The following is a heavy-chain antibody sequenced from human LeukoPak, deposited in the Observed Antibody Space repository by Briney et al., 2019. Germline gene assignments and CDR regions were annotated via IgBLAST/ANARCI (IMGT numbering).Heavy chain of an antibody. CDR3: ARAYGTGSNSHFDY. Sequence: SVTVSCKPSGYSFTSYYMHWVRPAPGQGREWVGIITPSGGSTTYAQKAQGRFTMTRDTSTSTVYMELSSLGSEDTAVYYCARAYGTGSNSHFDYWGQGSLVTVSS. V-gene: IGHV1-46*01. CDR1: GYSFTSYY. CDR2: ITPSGGST. D-gene: IGHD3-10*01. J-gene: IGHJ4*02.